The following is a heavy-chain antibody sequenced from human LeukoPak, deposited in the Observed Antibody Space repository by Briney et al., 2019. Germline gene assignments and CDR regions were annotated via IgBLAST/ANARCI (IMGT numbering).Heavy chain of an antibody. CDR1: GYTFTGYY. D-gene: IGHD2-2*01. J-gene: IGHJ5*02. Sequence: GASVKVSCKASGYTFTGYYMHWVRQAPGQGLEWMGWINPNSGGTNYAQKFQGRVTMTRDTSISTAYMELSRLRSDDTAVYYCARVQYHLLEENWFDPWGQGTLVTVSS. CDR2: INPNSGGT. CDR3: ARVQYHLLEENWFDP. V-gene: IGHV1-2*02.